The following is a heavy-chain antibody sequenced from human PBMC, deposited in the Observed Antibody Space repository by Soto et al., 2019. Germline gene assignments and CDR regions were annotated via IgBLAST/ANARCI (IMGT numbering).Heavy chain of an antibody. D-gene: IGHD3-22*01. Sequence: QVQLQESGPGLVKPSETLSLTCSVSGGSVSNASFYWTWIRQAPGTGLEYIGYIFYTGVTNYNPSLSSRVTISLDTSKNHFYLKLNSMTAADTAVYYCVRVLDSSWYADLWCRGTLGTVAS. CDR2: IFYTGVT. CDR3: VRVLDSSWYADL. J-gene: IGHJ2*01. V-gene: IGHV4-61*03. CDR1: GGSVSNASFY.